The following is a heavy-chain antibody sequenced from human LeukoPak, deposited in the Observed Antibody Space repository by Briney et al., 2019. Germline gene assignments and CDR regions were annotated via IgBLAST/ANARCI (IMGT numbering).Heavy chain of an antibody. CDR3: TRVGYIDEGIDY. J-gene: IGHJ4*02. CDR1: GFPFSSYW. D-gene: IGHD5-24*01. Sequence: AGSLRLSCVASGFPFSSYWMTCVRQAPGKGLEWVANIIQDGSKKSYMDSGKGRFTISRNNAKNSLYLQMNSLRATDTDIYYSTRVGYIDEGIDYWGQGTLVTVSS. CDR2: IIQDGSKK. V-gene: IGHV3-7*04.